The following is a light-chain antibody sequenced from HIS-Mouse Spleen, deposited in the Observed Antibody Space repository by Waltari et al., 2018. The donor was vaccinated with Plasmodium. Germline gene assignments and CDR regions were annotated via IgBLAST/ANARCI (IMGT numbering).Light chain of an antibody. Sequence: DIQMTQSPPSLPASLGARVTNPCQASQDISNYLNWYQQKPGKAPKLLIYDASNLETGVPSRFSGSGSGTDFTFTISSLQPEDIATYYCQQYDNLPLTFGGGTKVEIK. CDR1: QDISNY. CDR2: DAS. V-gene: IGKV1-33*01. CDR3: QQYDNLPLT. J-gene: IGKJ4*01.